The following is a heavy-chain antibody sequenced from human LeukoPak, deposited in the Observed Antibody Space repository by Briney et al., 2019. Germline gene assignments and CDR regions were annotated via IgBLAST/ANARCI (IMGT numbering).Heavy chain of an antibody. V-gene: IGHV4-39*07. D-gene: IGHD3-9*01. CDR1: GGSISSSSYY. Sequence: SETLSLTCTVSGGSISSSSYYWGWIRQPPGKGLEWIGSIYYSGSTYYNPSLKSRVTISVDTSKNQFSLKLSSVTAADTAVYYCARGPPTTYFDWELDYWGQGTLVTVSS. J-gene: IGHJ4*02. CDR3: ARGPPTTYFDWELDY. CDR2: IYYSGST.